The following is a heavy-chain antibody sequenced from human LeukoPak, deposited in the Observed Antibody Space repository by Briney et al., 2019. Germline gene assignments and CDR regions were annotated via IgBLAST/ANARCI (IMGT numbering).Heavy chain of an antibody. V-gene: IGHV3-48*03. CDR3: ARMGGNLSR. CDR2: ISRSGTNI. Sequence: GGSLRLSCVASGFTFSTSDMNWVRQAPGKGLDWVSYISRSGTNIYYAESVKGRFTISRDNAKKPLYLQMNSLRVEDTAVYYCARMGGNLSRWGQGTLVTVSS. CDR1: GFTFSTSD. J-gene: IGHJ4*02. D-gene: IGHD1-26*01.